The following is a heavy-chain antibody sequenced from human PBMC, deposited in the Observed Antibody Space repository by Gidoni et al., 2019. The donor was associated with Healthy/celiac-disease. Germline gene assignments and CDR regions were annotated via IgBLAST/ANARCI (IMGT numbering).Heavy chain of an antibody. J-gene: IGHJ5*02. CDR2: ISAYNGNT. D-gene: IGHD6-19*01. CDR3: ARGLPVAGTTRVWFDP. Sequence: QVQLVQSGAEVTKPGASVKGSCKASGYTFTSYGISWVRQAPGQGLEWMGWISAYNGNTNYAQKLQGRVIMTTDTSTSTAYMELRSLRSDDTAVYYCARGLPVAGTTRVWFDPWGQGTLVTVSS. V-gene: IGHV1-18*01. CDR1: GYTFTSYG.